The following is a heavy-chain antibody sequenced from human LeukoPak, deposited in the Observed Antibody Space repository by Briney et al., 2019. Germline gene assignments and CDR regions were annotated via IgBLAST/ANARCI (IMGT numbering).Heavy chain of an antibody. J-gene: IGHJ4*02. D-gene: IGHD5-12*01. CDR2: VIGSVVST. CDR1: GFTLRNYA. CDR3: AKGGYDFIEVGYFDS. V-gene: IGHV3-23*01. Sequence: GRSLRLSCAASGFTLRNYAMSWVRQSPGKGLEWVSTVIGSVVSTFYADSVKGRFTISRDNSKNTLYLQMNSLRADDTAVYYCAKGGYDFIEVGYFDSWGQGTLVTVSS.